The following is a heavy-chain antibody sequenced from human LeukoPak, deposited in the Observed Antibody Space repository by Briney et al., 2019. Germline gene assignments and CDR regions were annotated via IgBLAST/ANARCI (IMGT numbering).Heavy chain of an antibody. J-gene: IGHJ4*02. D-gene: IGHD3-22*01. CDR2: IYSDGRRL. Sequence: PGGSLRLSCAASGFTLSDYWMHWVRQAPGKGLEWVGRIYSDGRRLKYADTVKGQFTNNRDNAKYTLYLQTNALRVEDTAVYYCATAPVVSRDWGQGTLVTVSS. CDR1: GFTLSDYW. CDR3: ATAPVVSRD. V-gene: IGHV3-74*03.